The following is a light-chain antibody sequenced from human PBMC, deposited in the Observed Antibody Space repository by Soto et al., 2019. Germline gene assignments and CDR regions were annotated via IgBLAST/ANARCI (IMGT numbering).Light chain of an antibody. V-gene: IGKV1-39*01. Sequence: DIQMTQSPSSLSASVGDRVTITCRASQSISTYLHWYQHIPGKAPKLLIYSASTLQSGIALRVRGSGSGTDFTRPISSLRPADSATYYCQHSYNTPYTFGQGTKLEI. J-gene: IGKJ2*01. CDR3: QHSYNTPYT. CDR1: QSISTY. CDR2: SAS.